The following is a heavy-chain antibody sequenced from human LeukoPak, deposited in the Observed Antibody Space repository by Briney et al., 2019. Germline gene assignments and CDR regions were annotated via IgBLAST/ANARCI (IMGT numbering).Heavy chain of an antibody. D-gene: IGHD3-16*01. V-gene: IGHV4-34*01. J-gene: IGHJ6*03. CDR2: INHSGST. CDR3: ASTFPHGWYYYMDV. Sequence: SSETLSLTCAVYGGSFSGCYWSWIRQPPGKGLEWIGEINHSGSTNYNPSLKSRATISVDTSKNQFSLKLSSVTAADTAVYYCASTFPHGWYYYMDVWGKGTTVTISS. CDR1: GGSFSGCY.